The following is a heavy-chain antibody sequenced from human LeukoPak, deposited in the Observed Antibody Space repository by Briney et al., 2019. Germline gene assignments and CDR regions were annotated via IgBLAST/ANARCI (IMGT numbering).Heavy chain of an antibody. CDR1: GFTFSSYA. Sequence: GGSLRLSCAASGFTFSSYAMNWVRQAPGKGLEWVSYISASGNTIDYADSVKGRFTISRDTAKNSLYLQMNSLRAEDTAVYYCARAKSNYYYYMDVWGKGTTVTVSS. V-gene: IGHV3-48*01. J-gene: IGHJ6*03. CDR2: ISASGNTI. CDR3: ARAKSNYYYYMDV.